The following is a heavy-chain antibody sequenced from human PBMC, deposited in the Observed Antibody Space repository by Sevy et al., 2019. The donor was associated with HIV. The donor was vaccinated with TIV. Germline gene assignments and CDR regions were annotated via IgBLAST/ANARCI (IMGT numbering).Heavy chain of an antibody. J-gene: IGHJ4*02. CDR2: VDHSGGT. CDR1: GESVSSSY. D-gene: IGHD5-12*01. V-gene: IGHV4-34*01. Sequence: SETLSLTCAVYGESVSSSYWTWIRQPPGGGLDWVGEVDHSGGTSYNPSLKSRATVSLDTSKRQFSLKLNSVTAADTAVYFCARGRSPKRLPLLYSGYDHMTAHFFDYWGQVALVTVSS. CDR3: ARGRSPKRLPLLYSGYDHMTAHFFDY.